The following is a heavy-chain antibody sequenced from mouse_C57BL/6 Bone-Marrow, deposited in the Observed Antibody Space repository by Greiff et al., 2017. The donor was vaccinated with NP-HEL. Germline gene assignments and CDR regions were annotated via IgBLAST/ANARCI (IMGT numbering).Heavy chain of an antibody. Sequence: QVQLQQPGAELVMPGASVKLSCKASGYTFTSYWMHWVQQRPGQGLEWIGEIDPSDSYTNYNQKFKGKSTLTVDKSSSTAYMQLSSLTSEDSAVYYCAREVLDWYFDVWGTGTTVTVSA. CDR3: AREVLDWYFDV. D-gene: IGHD1-1*01. CDR1: GYTFTSYW. CDR2: IDPSDSYT. J-gene: IGHJ1*03. V-gene: IGHV1-69*01.